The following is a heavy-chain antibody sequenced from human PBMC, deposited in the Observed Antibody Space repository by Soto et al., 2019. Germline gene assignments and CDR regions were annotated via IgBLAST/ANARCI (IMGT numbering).Heavy chain of an antibody. CDR2: IIPIFGTA. J-gene: IGHJ6*02. D-gene: IGHD2-15*01. V-gene: IGHV1-69*13. CDR1: GGTFSSYA. CDR3: ARAHSVFGYCSGGSCYRRVVYYYGMDV. Sequence: SVKVSCKASGGTFSSYAISWVRQAPGQGLEWMGGIIPIFGTANYAQKFQGRVTITADESTSTAYMELSSLRSEDTAVYYCARAHSVFGYCSGGSCYRRVVYYYGMDVWGQGTTVTVSS.